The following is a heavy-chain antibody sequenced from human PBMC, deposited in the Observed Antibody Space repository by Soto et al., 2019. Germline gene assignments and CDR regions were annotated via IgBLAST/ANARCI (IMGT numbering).Heavy chain of an antibody. J-gene: IGHJ5*02. Sequence: PSETLSLTCTVSGGSISSYYWSWIRQPPGKGLEWIRYIYYSGSTYYNPSLKSRVTISVDTSKNQFSLKLSSVTAADTAVYYCARVYYDSSGYLNWFDPWGQGTLVTVSS. CDR2: IYYSGST. V-gene: IGHV4-59*12. D-gene: IGHD3-22*01. CDR3: ARVYYDSSGYLNWFDP. CDR1: GGSISSYY.